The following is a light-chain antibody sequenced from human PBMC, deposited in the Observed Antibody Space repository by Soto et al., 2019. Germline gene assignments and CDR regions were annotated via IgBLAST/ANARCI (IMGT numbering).Light chain of an antibody. J-gene: IGKJ2*01. CDR3: QQYDNLLT. Sequence: DIQMTQSPSSLSASVGDRVTITCQASQDISNYLNWYQQKPGKAPKLLIYDASNLETGVPSRFSGSGSGTDFTFTISSLQPEDIATYYCQQYDNLLTFGQGTKLESK. CDR2: DAS. CDR1: QDISNY. V-gene: IGKV1-33*01.